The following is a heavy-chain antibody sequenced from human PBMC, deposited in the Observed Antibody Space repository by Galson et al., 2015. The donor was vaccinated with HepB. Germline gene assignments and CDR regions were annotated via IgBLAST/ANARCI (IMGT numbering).Heavy chain of an antibody. V-gene: IGHV3-23*01. D-gene: IGHD2-21*01. Sequence: LRLSCAASGFSFSPNAMSWVHRAPGKGLEWVSGISGNGSTTYYSDPVKGRFTISRDNSKNTLYLQMNSLRAEDTAVYYCAKEDDGDFDYWGQGTLVTVSS. CDR3: AKEDDGDFDY. CDR1: GFSFSPNA. CDR2: ISGNGSTT. J-gene: IGHJ4*02.